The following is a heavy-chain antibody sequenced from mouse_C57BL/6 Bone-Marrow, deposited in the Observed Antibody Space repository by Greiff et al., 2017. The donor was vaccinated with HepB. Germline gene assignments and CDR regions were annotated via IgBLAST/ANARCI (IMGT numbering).Heavy chain of an antibody. CDR1: GYTFTSYW. CDR2: IYPSDSET. V-gene: IGHV1-61*01. Sequence: QVQLKESGAELVRPGSSVKLSCKASGYTFTSYWMDWVKQRPGQGLEWIGNIYPSDSETHYNQKFKDKATLTVDKSSSTAYMQLSSLTSEDSAVYYCARRQLRSAWFAYWGQGTLVTVSA. CDR3: ARRQLRSAWFAY. J-gene: IGHJ3*01. D-gene: IGHD3-2*02.